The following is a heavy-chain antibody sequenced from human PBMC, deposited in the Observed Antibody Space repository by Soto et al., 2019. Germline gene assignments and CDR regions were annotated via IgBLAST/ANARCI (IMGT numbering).Heavy chain of an antibody. CDR1: GFSFNDYG. D-gene: IGHD3-10*01. Sequence: EVQLVESGGDLVQPGRSLSLSCAASGFSFNDYGMHWVRQAPGKGLEWVSSISWNSVSIGYADSVKGRFTISRDNAKNSLYLQMNSLRSEDTALYYCAKDMENGYNPYYYYGMDVWGQGTTVTVSS. CDR3: AKDMENGYNPYYYYGMDV. J-gene: IGHJ6*02. CDR2: ISWNSVSI. V-gene: IGHV3-9*01.